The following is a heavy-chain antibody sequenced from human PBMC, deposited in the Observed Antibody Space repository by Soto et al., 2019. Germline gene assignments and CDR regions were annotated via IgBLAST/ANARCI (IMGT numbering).Heavy chain of an antibody. Sequence: PSETLSLTCDVSGDSITSGYYWGFIRQPPGKGLEWMGSFCHTGSTYYNPSLKSRVTISVDTSTNQFSLKLTSVTAADTAVYYCARGGPYSSSLYYFDYWGQGTLVTVS. V-gene: IGHV4-38-2*01. D-gene: IGHD6-13*01. CDR3: ARGGPYSSSLYYFDY. CDR1: GDSITSGYY. CDR2: FCHTGST. J-gene: IGHJ4*02.